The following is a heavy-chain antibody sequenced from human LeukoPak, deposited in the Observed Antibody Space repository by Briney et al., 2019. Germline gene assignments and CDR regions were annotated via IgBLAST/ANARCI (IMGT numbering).Heavy chain of an antibody. V-gene: IGHV4-34*01. CDR3: AGKGAAPGFCSGVSCHNGFDP. CDR2: INHSGST. D-gene: IGHD2-15*01. Sequence: SETLSLTCAVYGGSFSGYYWSWIRQPPGKGLEWIGEINHSGSTNYNPSLKSRVTISVDTSKNQFSLKLSSVTAADTAVYYCAGKGAAPGFCSGVSCHNGFDPWGRGTRVTVSS. CDR1: GGSFSGYY. J-gene: IGHJ5*02.